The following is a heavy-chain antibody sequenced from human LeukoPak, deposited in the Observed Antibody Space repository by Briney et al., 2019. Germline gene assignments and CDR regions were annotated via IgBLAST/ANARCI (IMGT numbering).Heavy chain of an antibody. Sequence: GESLKISCKGSGYSFTKNWIAWGRQMPGRGLEWMGIIFPSDSDIKYSPSFQGQVTISADKSINTAYLQWSSLKASDTAMYYCVRGDYGGFWGQGTLVTVSS. CDR3: VRGDYGGF. J-gene: IGHJ4*02. CDR2: IFPSDSDI. CDR1: GYSFTKNW. V-gene: IGHV5-51*01. D-gene: IGHD3-16*01.